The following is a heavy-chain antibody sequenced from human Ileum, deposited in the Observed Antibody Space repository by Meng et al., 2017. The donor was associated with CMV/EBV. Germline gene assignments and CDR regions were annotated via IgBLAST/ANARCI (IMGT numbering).Heavy chain of an antibody. CDR1: GFAVSTYA. CDR3: AKEGMQHDPYCFDS. Sequence: AAGFAVSTYAMNWVRQAPGQGLEWVARISASGGITYYAESVKGRVTITRDNSKSTLYLQMNSLRSEDTAVYYCAKEGMQHDPYCFDSWGQGTLVTVSS. CDR2: ISASGGIT. D-gene: IGHD2-15*01. J-gene: IGHJ4*02. V-gene: IGHV3-23*01.